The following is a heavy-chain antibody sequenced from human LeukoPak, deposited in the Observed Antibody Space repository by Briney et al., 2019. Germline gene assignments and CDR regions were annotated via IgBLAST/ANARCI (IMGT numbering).Heavy chain of an antibody. D-gene: IGHD3-22*01. V-gene: IGHV3-23*01. J-gene: IGHJ4*02. CDR2: ISGSGGST. CDR3: AEDAAGIYYDTSGYYFDY. Sequence: PGGSLRLSCAASGFTFSSYAMSWVRQAPGKGLEWVSAISGSGGSTYYADSVKGRFTISRDNSKNTLYLRMNSLRAEDTAVYYCAEDAAGIYYDTSGYYFDYWGQGTLVTVSS. CDR1: GFTFSSYA.